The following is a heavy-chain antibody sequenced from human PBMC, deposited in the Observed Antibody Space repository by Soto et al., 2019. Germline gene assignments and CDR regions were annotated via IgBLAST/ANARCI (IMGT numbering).Heavy chain of an antibody. D-gene: IGHD4-17*01. CDR2: IYYSGST. V-gene: IGHV4-59*01. CDR3: ARGTTVTTWAPH. J-gene: IGHJ4*02. Sequence: QVQLQESGPGLVKPSETLSLTCTVSGGSISSYYWSWIRQPPGKGLEWIGYIYYSGSTNYNPSLKSRVTISVDTSKNQFSLKLSSVTAADTAVYYCARGTTVTTWAPHWGQGTLVTVSS. CDR1: GGSISSYY.